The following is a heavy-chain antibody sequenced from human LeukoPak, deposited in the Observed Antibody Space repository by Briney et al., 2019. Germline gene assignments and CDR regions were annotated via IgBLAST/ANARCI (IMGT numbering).Heavy chain of an antibody. CDR3: ARDGSRSYYFDS. CDR2: ISSSGSTI. Sequence: GGSLRLSCAASGFTLSSYEMNWVRQAPGKGLEWVSYISSSGSTINYADSVKGRFTISRDNAKNSLPLQMNSLRAEDTAVYYCARDGSRSYYFDSWGQGTLVTVSS. V-gene: IGHV3-48*03. CDR1: GFTLSSYE. J-gene: IGHJ4*02. D-gene: IGHD3-10*01.